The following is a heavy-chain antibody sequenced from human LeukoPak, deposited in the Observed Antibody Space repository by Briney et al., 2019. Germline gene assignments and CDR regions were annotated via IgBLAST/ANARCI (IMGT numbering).Heavy chain of an antibody. CDR3: ARDSSDDYGGNSPDY. CDR2: ISSSGSTI. D-gene: IGHD4-23*01. V-gene: IGHV3-48*03. CDR1: GFTFSSYE. J-gene: IGHJ4*02. Sequence: PGGSLRLSCAASGFTFSSYEMNWVRQAPGKGLEWVSYISSSGSTIYYADSVKGRFTISRDNAKNSLYLQMNSLRAEDTAVYYCARDSSDDYGGNSPDYWGQGTLVTVSP.